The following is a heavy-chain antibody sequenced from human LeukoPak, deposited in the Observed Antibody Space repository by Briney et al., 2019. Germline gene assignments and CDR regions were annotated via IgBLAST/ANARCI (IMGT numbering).Heavy chain of an antibody. CDR3: ARDRGGPVGTNWFDP. CDR2: IYYSGST. CDR1: GGSISSGGYY. Sequence: SETLSLTCTVSGGSISSGGYYWSWIRQHPGKGLEWIGYIYYSGSTYYNPSLKSRVTISVDTSKNQFSLKLSSVTAADTAVYYCARDRGGPVGTNWFDPWGQGTLVTVSS. J-gene: IGHJ5*02. V-gene: IGHV4-31*03. D-gene: IGHD3-10*01.